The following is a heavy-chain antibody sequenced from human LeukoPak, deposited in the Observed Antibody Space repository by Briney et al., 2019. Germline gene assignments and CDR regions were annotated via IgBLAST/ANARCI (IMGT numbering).Heavy chain of an antibody. CDR1: GYSISSGYY. V-gene: IGHV4-38-2*02. CDR3: AGGRYDIFAQVLSIYYYYYMDV. Sequence: SETLSLTCTVSGYSISSGYYWSWIRQPPGKGLEWIGEINHSGSTNYNPSLKSRVTISVDTSKNQFSLKLSSVTAADTAVYYCAGGRYDIFAQVLSIYYYYYMDVWGKGTTVTVSS. CDR2: INHSGST. D-gene: IGHD3-9*01. J-gene: IGHJ6*03.